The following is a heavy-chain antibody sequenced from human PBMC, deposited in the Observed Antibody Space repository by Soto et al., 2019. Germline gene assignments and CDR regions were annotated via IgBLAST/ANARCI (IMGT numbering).Heavy chain of an antibody. Sequence: ESGGGLVQPGGSLTLSCAASGFTFSAYRMAWVRQAPGKGLEWVANIEEDGSEKSYVDSVKGRFTISRDNAENSLYLQMNSLRAEDTAHYYCASALVPVSNDAFDIWGQGAMVIVSS. CDR3: ASALVPVSNDAFDI. J-gene: IGHJ3*02. CDR1: GFTFSAYR. V-gene: IGHV3-7*01. D-gene: IGHD2-2*01. CDR2: IEEDGSEK.